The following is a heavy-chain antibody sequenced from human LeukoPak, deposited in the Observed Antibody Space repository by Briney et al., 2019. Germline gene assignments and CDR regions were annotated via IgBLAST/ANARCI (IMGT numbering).Heavy chain of an antibody. J-gene: IGHJ4*02. CDR2: INHSGST. CDR1: GGSFSGYY. CDR3: ARGRLHCDY. D-gene: IGHD2-21*01. Sequence: PSETLSLTCAVYGGSFSGYYWSWIRLPPGKGLEWIGEINHSGSTNYNPSLKSRVTISVDTSKNQFSLKLSSVTAADTAVYYCARGRLHCDYWGQGTLVTVSS. V-gene: IGHV4-34*01.